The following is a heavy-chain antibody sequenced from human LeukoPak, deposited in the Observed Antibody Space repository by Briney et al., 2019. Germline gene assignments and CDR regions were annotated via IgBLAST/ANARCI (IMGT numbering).Heavy chain of an antibody. CDR3: ARDFRAGMDV. V-gene: IGHV4-61*01. J-gene: IGHJ6*04. Sequence: SETLSLTCTVSGGSVSSGSYYWSWLRQPPGQGLEWIGYIYYSGSTNYNPSLKSRVTISVDTSKNQFSLKLSSVTAADTAVYYCARDFRAGMDVWGKGTTVTVSS. CDR2: IYYSGST. CDR1: GGSVSSGSYY.